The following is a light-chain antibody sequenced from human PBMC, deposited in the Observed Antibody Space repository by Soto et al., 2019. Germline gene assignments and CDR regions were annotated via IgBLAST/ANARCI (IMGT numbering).Light chain of an antibody. Sequence: EIVLTQSPATLSLSPGERATLSCRAGQSVTTFLAWYQQKPGQAPRLLIYDASTRATGIPDRFSGSGSGTDFTLTISSLEPEDFAVYYCQQRSNWPPVLTFGGGTKVDIK. V-gene: IGKV3-11*01. CDR1: QSVTTF. CDR3: QQRSNWPPVLT. J-gene: IGKJ4*01. CDR2: DAS.